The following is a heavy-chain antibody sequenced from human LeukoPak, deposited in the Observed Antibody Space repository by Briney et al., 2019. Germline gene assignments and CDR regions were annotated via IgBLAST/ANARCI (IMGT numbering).Heavy chain of an antibody. CDR2: ISGDGGSA. CDR1: GFTFDDYA. V-gene: IGHV3-43*02. CDR3: AKVLGYYDSSGYYQEGGFDY. J-gene: IGHJ4*02. Sequence: GGSLRLSCAASGFTFDDYAMHWVRQAPGKGLEWVSLISGDGGSAYYADSVKGRFTISRDNSKNSLYLQMSSLRTEDTALYYCAKVLGYYDSSGYYQEGGFDYWGQGTLVTVSS. D-gene: IGHD3-22*01.